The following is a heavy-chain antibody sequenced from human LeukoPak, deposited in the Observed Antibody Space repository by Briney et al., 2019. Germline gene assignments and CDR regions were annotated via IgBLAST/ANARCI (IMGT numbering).Heavy chain of an antibody. CDR1: GGSVSSGSYF. Sequence: KPSETLSLTCTVSGGSVSSGSYFWSWIRQPPGKGLEWIGEINYSGATGYNPSLKSRVTISVDTSKNQVSLKLRSVTAADTAVYYCARGPLGYCTDGVCSPRFDTWGQGNLVTVSS. D-gene: IGHD2-8*01. CDR2: INYSGAT. V-gene: IGHV4-39*07. CDR3: ARGPLGYCTDGVCSPRFDT. J-gene: IGHJ5*02.